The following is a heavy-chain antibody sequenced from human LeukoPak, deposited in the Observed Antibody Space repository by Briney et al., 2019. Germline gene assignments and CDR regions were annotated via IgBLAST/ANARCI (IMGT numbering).Heavy chain of an antibody. V-gene: IGHV3-23*01. J-gene: IGHJ6*02. CDR1: GFTFNNYA. CDR3: GKRELWHGSGEDA. CDR2: ISGSGDRT. D-gene: IGHD3-10*01. Sequence: GGSLRLSCTASGFTFNNYAMSWFRQTPGKGLEWVSAISGSGDRTYYAESVKGRFSISRDNSKNTLYLQMHSLRAEDTAVYYCGKRELWHGSGEDAWGQGTTVTVSS.